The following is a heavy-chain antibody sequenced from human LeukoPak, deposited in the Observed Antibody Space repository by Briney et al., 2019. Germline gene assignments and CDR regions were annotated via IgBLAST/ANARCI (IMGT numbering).Heavy chain of an antibody. D-gene: IGHD6-13*01. CDR3: ARAYEYSSSWPFDY. V-gene: IGHV6-1*01. CDR2: TYYRSKWYN. J-gene: IGHJ4*02. Sequence: QTLSLTCAISGDSVSSNSAAWNWIRQSPSRGPEWLGRTYYRSKWYNDYAVSVKSRITINPDTSKNQFSLQLNSVTPEDTAVYYCARAYEYSSSWPFDYWGQGTLVTVSS. CDR1: GDSVSSNSAA.